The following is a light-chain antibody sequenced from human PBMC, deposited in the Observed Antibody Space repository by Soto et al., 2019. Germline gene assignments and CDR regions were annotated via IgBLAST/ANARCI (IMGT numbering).Light chain of an antibody. CDR2: EDT. Sequence: QSALTQPPSVSGSPGQSVTISCTGTSSDFGNYNRVSWYQQPPGTAPKLMVYEDTHRPSGFTDRFSGSKSGKTASLTISGLQAEDEADYYCTFYTTTSTWVFGGGTKLTVL. CDR1: SSDFGNYNR. J-gene: IGLJ3*02. CDR3: TFYTTTSTWV. V-gene: IGLV2-18*01.